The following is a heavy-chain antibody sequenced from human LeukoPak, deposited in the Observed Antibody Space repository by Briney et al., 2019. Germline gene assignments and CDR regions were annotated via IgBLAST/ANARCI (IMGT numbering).Heavy chain of an antibody. CDR2: IYTGGST. CDR1: GFPVSDSY. CDR3: ARMPTIALYYFDY. J-gene: IGHJ4*02. D-gene: IGHD5-24*01. Sequence: PGGSLRLSCAVSGFPVSDSYMSWARQAPAKGLEWVSAIYTGGSTYYADSVKGRFTISRDNSKNTVYLQMNSLRAEDTAVYYCARMPTIALYYFDYWGQGTLVTVSS. V-gene: IGHV3-66*01.